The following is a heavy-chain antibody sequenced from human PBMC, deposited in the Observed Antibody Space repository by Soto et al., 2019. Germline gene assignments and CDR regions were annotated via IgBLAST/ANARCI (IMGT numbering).Heavy chain of an antibody. J-gene: IGHJ3*02. Sequence: EVQLLESGGGLVQPGGSLRLSCAASGFTFSSYAMSWVRQAPGKGLEWVSAISGSGGSTYYADSVKGRFTISRDNSKKTLYLQMNSLRAEDTAVYYCAGVPGYNWIKGPQAIWGQGTMVTVSS. D-gene: IGHD1-20*01. CDR2: ISGSGGST. CDR3: AGVPGYNWIKGPQAI. V-gene: IGHV3-23*01. CDR1: GFTFSSYA.